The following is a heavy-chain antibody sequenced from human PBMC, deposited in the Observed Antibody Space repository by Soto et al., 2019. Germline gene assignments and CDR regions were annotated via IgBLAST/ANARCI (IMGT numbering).Heavy chain of an antibody. CDR3: AKGGRQWLVTSDFNY. CDR1: GFTCSDYA. V-gene: IGHV3-30*18. Sequence: VQLVESGGGVVQPGRSLRLSCAASGFTCSDYAMHWVRQAPGKGLEWVAVVSHDGRNTHYADSVKGRFTISRDSSKNTVSLEMTSLRPEDTAVYYCAKGGRQWLVTSDFNYWGQGALVTVSS. CDR2: VSHDGRNT. J-gene: IGHJ4*02. D-gene: IGHD6-19*01.